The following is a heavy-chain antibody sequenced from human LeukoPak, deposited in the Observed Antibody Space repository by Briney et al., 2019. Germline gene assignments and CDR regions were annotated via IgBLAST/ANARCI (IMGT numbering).Heavy chain of an antibody. V-gene: IGHV3-20*04. D-gene: IGHD4-17*01. J-gene: IGHJ3*02. Sequence: AGSLCLSCAASGFTFDDYDMSWVRQAPGKGLEWVSGINWNGGSTGYADSVKGRFTNSRDNAKNSLYLQMNSLRAEDTALYYCARLGDDYGAFDIWGQGTMVTVSS. CDR1: GFTFDDYD. CDR2: INWNGGST. CDR3: ARLGDDYGAFDI.